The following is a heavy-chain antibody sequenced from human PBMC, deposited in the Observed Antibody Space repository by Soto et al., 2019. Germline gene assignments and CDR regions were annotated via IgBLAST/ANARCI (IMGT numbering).Heavy chain of an antibody. CDR2: ILHIGDSA. Sequence: DVHLLESGGGLVQPGGSLRLSGFASGFSFSANAMLWVRRAPGKGLEWVASILHIGDSAYYADSVKGRFTISRDNSKRTLYLQMNSLRAEDTAVYYCARRGLSNNDYWGQGTLVTVSS. CDR3: ARRGLSNNDY. J-gene: IGHJ4*02. D-gene: IGHD1-1*01. V-gene: IGHV3-23*01. CDR1: GFSFSANA.